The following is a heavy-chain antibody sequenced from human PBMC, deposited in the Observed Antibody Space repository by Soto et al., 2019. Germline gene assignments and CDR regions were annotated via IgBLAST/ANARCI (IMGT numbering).Heavy chain of an antibody. CDR1: GYTLTELS. J-gene: IGHJ6*02. Sequence: ASVKVSCKVSGYTLTELSMHWVRQAPGKGLEWMGGFDPEDGETIYAQKFQGRVTMTEDTSTDTAYMEPSSLRSEDTAVYYCATTAAWPHNYYYYGMDVWGQGTTVTVSS. CDR3: ATTAAWPHNYYYYGMDV. V-gene: IGHV1-24*01. D-gene: IGHD6-13*01. CDR2: FDPEDGET.